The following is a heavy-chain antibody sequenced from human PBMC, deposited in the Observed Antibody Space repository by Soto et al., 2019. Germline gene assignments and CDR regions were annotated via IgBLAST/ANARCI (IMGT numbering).Heavy chain of an antibody. CDR1: GGSFSGYY. J-gene: IGHJ4*02. CDR3: ARVGRITMVRGVIRPYYYFDY. Sequence: QVQLQQWGAGLLKPSETLSLTCAVYGGSFSGYYWSWIRQPPGKGLEWIGEINHSGSTNYNPSLKIRVTISVDTSKNQFSLKLSSVTAADTAVYYCARVGRITMVRGVIRPYYYFDYWGQGTLVTVSS. D-gene: IGHD3-10*01. V-gene: IGHV4-34*01. CDR2: INHSGST.